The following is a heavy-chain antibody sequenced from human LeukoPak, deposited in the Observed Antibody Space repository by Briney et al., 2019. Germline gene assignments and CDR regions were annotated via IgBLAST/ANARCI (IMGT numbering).Heavy chain of an antibody. Sequence: PGGSLRLSCAASGFTFDNAWMNWVRQAPGKGLGWVGRVKSKTDGGTTDYAAPVKGRFTISRDDSENTLFLQLNSLKTEDTALYYCTTVGTTSPIAEEYFDYWGQGTLVTVSS. D-gene: IGHD1-26*01. CDR2: VKSKTDGGTT. V-gene: IGHV3-15*01. J-gene: IGHJ4*02. CDR1: GFTFDNAW. CDR3: TTVGTTSPIAEEYFDY.